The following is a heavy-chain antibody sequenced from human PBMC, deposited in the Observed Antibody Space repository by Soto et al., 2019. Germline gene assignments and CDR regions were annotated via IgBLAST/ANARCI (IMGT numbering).Heavy chain of an antibody. D-gene: IGHD1-26*01. CDR1: GFTFSSYG. J-gene: IGHJ4*02. Sequence: GGSLRLSCAASGFTFSSYGMHWVRQAPGKGLEWVAVISYDGSNKYYADSVKGRFTISRDNSKNTLYLQMNSLRAEDTAVYYCANSIVTLDYWGQGTLVTVSS. CDR2: ISYDGSNK. CDR3: ANSIVTLDY. V-gene: IGHV3-30*18.